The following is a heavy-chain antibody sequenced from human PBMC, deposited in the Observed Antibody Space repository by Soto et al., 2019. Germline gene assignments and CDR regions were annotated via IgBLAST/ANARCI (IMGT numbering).Heavy chain of an antibody. CDR2: INAYNGNT. CDR1: GYTFTSYG. Sequence: QVQLVQSGAEVKKPGASVKVSCKASGYTFTSYGISWVRQAPGQGLEWMGWINAYNGNTNYAQKLQGRVTMTTDTSSRTAYMELRSLRSDATAVYYCARDVGYGLIDYWGQGTLVTVSS. J-gene: IGHJ4*02. CDR3: ARDVGYGLIDY. D-gene: IGHD1-26*01. V-gene: IGHV1-18*01.